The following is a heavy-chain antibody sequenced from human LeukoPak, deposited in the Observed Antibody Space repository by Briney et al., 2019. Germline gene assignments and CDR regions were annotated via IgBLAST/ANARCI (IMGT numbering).Heavy chain of an antibody. D-gene: IGHD2-2*01. J-gene: IGHJ4*02. V-gene: IGHV3-7*01. CDR2: IKHDGSDK. CDR1: GFTFKDYW. CDR3: HQPITLPD. Sequence: PGGSLRLSCVASGFTFKDYWMSWVRQAPGKGLEWVAYIKHDGSDKSYEDSVEGRFTISRDNAKSSLYLQMNSLRAEDTAVYYCHQPITLPDWGQGILVTVSS.